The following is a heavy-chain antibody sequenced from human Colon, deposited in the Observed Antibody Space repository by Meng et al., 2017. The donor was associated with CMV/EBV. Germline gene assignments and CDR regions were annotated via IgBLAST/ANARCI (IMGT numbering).Heavy chain of an antibody. CDR1: GHSFTAHY. CDR2: INPNSGGT. D-gene: IGHD3-22*01. V-gene: IGHV1-2*06. J-gene: IGHJ4*02. CDR3: ARGDSNLDY. Sequence: KVSCKTSGHSFTAHYIHWVRQAPGQGLEWMGRINPNSGGTDYAQKFQGRVSVTRDTSITTAYMELSGLQSDDTAVFYCARGDSNLDYWGQGTLVTVSS.